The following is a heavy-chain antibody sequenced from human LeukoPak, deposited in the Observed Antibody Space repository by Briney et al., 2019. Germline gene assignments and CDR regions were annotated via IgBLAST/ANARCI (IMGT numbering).Heavy chain of an antibody. V-gene: IGHV4-59*01. CDR2: IYYSGST. CDR1: GGSISSYY. D-gene: IGHD3-9*01. CDR3: ARVRTPTYYDILTGYYLSGRYYYYMDV. J-gene: IGHJ6*03. Sequence: SETLSLTCTVSGGSISSYYWSWIRQPPGKGLEWIGYIYYSGSTNYNPSLKRRVTISVDTSKNQFSLKLSSVTAADTAVYYCARVRTPTYYDILTGYYLSGRYYYYMDVWGKGTTVTISS.